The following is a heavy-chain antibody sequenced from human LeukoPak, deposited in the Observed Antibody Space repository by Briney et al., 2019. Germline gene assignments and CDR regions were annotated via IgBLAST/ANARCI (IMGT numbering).Heavy chain of an antibody. D-gene: IGHD4-11*01. J-gene: IGHJ4*02. CDR1: GFTFSSYE. V-gene: IGHV3-48*03. Sequence: GGSLRLSCSASGFTFSSYEMNWVRQAPGKGLEWISYITGSGDTIYYADSVKGRFTISRDNSTNTLYLQMNSLRAEDTAVYYCAKSNYGDGDYWGQGTLVTVSS. CDR2: ITGSGDTI. CDR3: AKSNYGDGDY.